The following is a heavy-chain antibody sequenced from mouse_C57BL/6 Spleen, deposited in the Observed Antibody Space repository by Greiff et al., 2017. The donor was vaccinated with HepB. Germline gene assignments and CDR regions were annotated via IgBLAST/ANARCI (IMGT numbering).Heavy chain of an antibody. D-gene: IGHD1-1*01. V-gene: IGHV1-75*01. Sequence: QVQLKESGPELVKPGASVKISCKASGYTFTDYYINWVKQRPGQGLEWIGWIFPGSGSTYYNEKFKGKATLTVDKSSSTAYMLLSSLTSEDSAVYFCARGDLLRYQYYFDYWGQGTTLTVSS. CDR3: ARGDLLRYQYYFDY. CDR2: IFPGSGST. CDR1: GYTFTDYY. J-gene: IGHJ2*01.